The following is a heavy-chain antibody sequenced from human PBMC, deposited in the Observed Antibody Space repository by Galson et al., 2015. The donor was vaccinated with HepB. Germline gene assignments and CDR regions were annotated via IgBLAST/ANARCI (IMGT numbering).Heavy chain of an antibody. CDR3: AKDAYNRSWIDY. D-gene: IGHD3-10*01. CDR1: GFTFSSYG. CDR2: ISYDGGEK. Sequence: SLRLSCAASGFTFSSYGMHWVRQAPGKGLEWMAVISYDGGEKHYADSVKGRFTISRDNAKNTLYLQMNSLRADDTAVYYCAKDAYNRSWIDYWGQGTLVTVSS. J-gene: IGHJ4*02. V-gene: IGHV3-30*18.